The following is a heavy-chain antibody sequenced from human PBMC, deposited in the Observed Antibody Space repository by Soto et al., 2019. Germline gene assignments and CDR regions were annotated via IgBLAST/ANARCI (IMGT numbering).Heavy chain of an antibody. CDR3: ARHASGWYSRFDY. CDR1: GGSISSSSYY. Sequence: QLQLQESGPGLVKPSETLSLTCTVSGGSISSSSYYWGWIRQPPGKGLEWIGSIYYSGSTYYNPSLKSRATLSVDTSKNQFSLKLTSVTAADTAVYYCARHASGWYSRFDYWGQGTLVTVSS. CDR2: IYYSGST. V-gene: IGHV4-39*01. J-gene: IGHJ4*02. D-gene: IGHD6-19*01.